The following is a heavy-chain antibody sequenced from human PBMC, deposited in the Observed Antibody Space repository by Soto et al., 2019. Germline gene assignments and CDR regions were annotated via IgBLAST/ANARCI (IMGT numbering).Heavy chain of an antibody. Sequence: GGSLRLSCAASGFTFSSYGMHWVRQAPGKGLEWVAVISYDGSNKYYADSVKGRFTISRDNAKNTLFLQMNSLRGEDTAVYYCAREWVGASFDYWGQGTMVTVSS. CDR2: ISYDGSNK. CDR1: GFTFSSYG. D-gene: IGHD1-26*01. V-gene: IGHV3-30*03. CDR3: AREWVGASFDY. J-gene: IGHJ4*02.